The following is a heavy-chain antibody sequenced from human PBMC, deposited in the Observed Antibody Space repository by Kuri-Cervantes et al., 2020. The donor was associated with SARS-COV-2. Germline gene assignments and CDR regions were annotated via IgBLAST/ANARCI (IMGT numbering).Heavy chain of an antibody. Sequence: GGSLRLSCAAPGFTFSSYAMSWVRQAPGKGLEWVPAIGGSGGHTYYAESVKGRFTLSRDNSKNTLYQQMNSLRAEDTAVYYCAKEQWLVRGGLGYYGMDVWGQGTLVTVSS. CDR2: IGGSGGHT. CDR3: AKEQWLVRGGLGYYGMDV. D-gene: IGHD6-19*01. J-gene: IGHJ6*02. CDR1: GFTFSSYA. V-gene: IGHV3-23*01.